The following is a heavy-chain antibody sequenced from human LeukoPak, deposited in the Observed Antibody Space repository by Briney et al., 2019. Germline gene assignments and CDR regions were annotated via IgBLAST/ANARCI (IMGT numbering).Heavy chain of an antibody. CDR3: ARGFAPSYNYGVFDD. J-gene: IGHJ4*02. Sequence: PGGSLRLSCAASGFSVSDNSMIWVRQAPGKGLEWVSLLYTGGETNYADSVKGRFTMSRDTSKNTVSLQMNSLRAEDTAVYYCARGFAPSYNYGVFDDWGQGTLVSVSS. CDR1: GFSVSDNS. D-gene: IGHD5-18*01. CDR2: LYTGGET. V-gene: IGHV3-53*01.